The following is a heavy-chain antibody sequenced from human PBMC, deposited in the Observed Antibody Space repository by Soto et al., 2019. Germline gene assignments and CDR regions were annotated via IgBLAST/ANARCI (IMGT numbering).Heavy chain of an antibody. J-gene: IGHJ4*02. V-gene: IGHV1-2*02. Sequence: AAVKVSCKASGYSFTDYYMHWVRQAPGQGLEWVGWINPKSGGTSYARKFQGRVTMTRDTSISTANMELTRLTSDDTAVYYCARDYNILTGSLWAWGQGTLVTVSS. CDR1: GYSFTDYY. D-gene: IGHD3-9*01. CDR3: ARDYNILTGSLWA. CDR2: INPKSGGT.